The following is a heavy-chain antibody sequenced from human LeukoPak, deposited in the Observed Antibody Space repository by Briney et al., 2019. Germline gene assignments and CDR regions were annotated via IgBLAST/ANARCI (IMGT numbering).Heavy chain of an antibody. J-gene: IGHJ5*02. CDR3: ARDGSRSSSGYYSWFDP. CDR2: INPNSGCT. D-gene: IGHD3-22*01. Sequence: ASVKVSCKASGYTFTDYYMHWVRQAPGQGLEWMGWINPNSGCTNYEQKFQGRVTMTRDTSISTAYMELSRLRSDDTAVYYCARDGSRSSSGYYSWFDPWGQGTLVTVSS. V-gene: IGHV1-2*02. CDR1: GYTFTDYY.